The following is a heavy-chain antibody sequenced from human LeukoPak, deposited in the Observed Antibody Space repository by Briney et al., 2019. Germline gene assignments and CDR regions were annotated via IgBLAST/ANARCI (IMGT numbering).Heavy chain of an antibody. J-gene: IGHJ4*02. D-gene: IGHD1-14*01. V-gene: IGHV3-30*18. Sequence: PGGSLRLSCAASGFTFSSYVMHWVRQAPAKGLEWVAVISYDGSNKYYADSVKGRFTISRDNSKNTLYLQMNSLRAEDTAVYYCAKDRSWARTLAYYFDYWGQGTLVTVSS. CDR2: ISYDGSNK. CDR1: GFTFSSYV. CDR3: AKDRSWARTLAYYFDY.